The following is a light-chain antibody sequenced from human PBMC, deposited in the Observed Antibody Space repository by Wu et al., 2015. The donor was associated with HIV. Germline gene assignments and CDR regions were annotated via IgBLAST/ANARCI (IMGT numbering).Light chain of an antibody. J-gene: IGKJ4*01. CDR1: QSVSGT. V-gene: IGKV3-11*01. Sequence: EIVLTQSPATLSFSPGESATLFCRASQSVSGTLAWYQQKPGQAPRLLIYDGNNRATGIPARFSGSGSGTDFTLTISRLEPEDSAVYYCQQRSNWPPGLTFGGGTKVEIK. CDR3: QQRSNWPPGLT. CDR2: DGN.